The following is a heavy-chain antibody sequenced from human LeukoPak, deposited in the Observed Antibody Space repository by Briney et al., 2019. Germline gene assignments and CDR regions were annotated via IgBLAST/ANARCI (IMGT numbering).Heavy chain of an antibody. CDR3: ARGDTVAARPGRFDY. V-gene: IGHV4-38-2*02. J-gene: IGHJ4*02. CDR2: IYHSGGT. D-gene: IGHD6-6*01. Sequence: SETLSLTCTVSGYSISSGYYWGWIRQPPGKGLEWIGSIYHSGGTYYNPSLKSRVTISVDTSKNQFSLKLSSVTAADTAVYYCARGDTVAARPGRFDYWGQGTLVTVSS. CDR1: GYSISSGYY.